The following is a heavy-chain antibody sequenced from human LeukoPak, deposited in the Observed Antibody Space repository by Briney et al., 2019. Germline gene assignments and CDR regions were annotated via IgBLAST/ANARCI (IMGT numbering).Heavy chain of an antibody. Sequence: PGRSLRLSCAASGFTFDDYAMHWVRQAPGKGLEWVSGISWNSGSIGYAVSVKGRFTISRDNAKNSLYLQMNSLRAEDTALYYCAKDMRGWELHGEAFDIWGQGTMVTVSS. J-gene: IGHJ3*02. CDR1: GFTFDDYA. CDR3: AKDMRGWELHGEAFDI. CDR2: ISWNSGSI. D-gene: IGHD1-26*01. V-gene: IGHV3-9*01.